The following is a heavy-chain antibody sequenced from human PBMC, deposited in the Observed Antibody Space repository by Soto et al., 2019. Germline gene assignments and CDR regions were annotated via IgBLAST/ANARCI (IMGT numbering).Heavy chain of an antibody. V-gene: IGHV3-74*01. D-gene: IGHD2-15*01. CDR1: GFTFSNYW. J-gene: IGHJ6*03. CDR3: ARGDCVGGSCYSLAGSFYYYMDV. Sequence: EVKLVESGGGLVQPGGSLRLSCAASGFTFSNYWMYWVRQAPGQGLVWVSRINSDGSVSRYADSVKGRLTISRDDVKNSLYLRMNSLRVEDTAVYYCARGDCVGGSCYSLAGSFYYYMDVWGKGTTVTVFS. CDR2: INSDGSVS.